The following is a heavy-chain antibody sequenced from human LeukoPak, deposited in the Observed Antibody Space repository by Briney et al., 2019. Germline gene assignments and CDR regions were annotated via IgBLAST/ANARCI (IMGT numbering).Heavy chain of an antibody. D-gene: IGHD3-10*01. CDR1: GGSISSSSYY. Sequence: SETLSLTCTVSGGSISSSSYYWGWIRQPPGKGLEWIGSIYYSGSTYYNPSLKSRVTISVDTSKNQFSLKLSSVTAADTAVYYCARDSLHMVRGVPVSYFDYWGQGTLVTVSS. V-gene: IGHV4-39*07. CDR2: IYYSGST. CDR3: ARDSLHMVRGVPVSYFDY. J-gene: IGHJ4*02.